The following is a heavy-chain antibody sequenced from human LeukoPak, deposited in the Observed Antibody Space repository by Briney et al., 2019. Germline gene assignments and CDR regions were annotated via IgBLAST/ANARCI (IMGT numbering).Heavy chain of an antibody. CDR2: IYHSGTT. V-gene: IGHV4-31*03. CDR1: GGSISSGGF. J-gene: IGHJ5*02. D-gene: IGHD3-22*01. CDR3: ARDSSGYYWFDP. Sequence: PSETLSLTCTVSGGSISSGGFWNWIRQHPRKGLEWIGYIYHSGTTYYNPSLKSRVTISVDTSKNQFFLKLSSVTAADTAVYYCARDSSGYYWFDPWGQGTLVTVSS.